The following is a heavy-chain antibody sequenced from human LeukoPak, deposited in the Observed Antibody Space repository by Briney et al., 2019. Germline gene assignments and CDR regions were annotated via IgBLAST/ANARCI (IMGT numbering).Heavy chain of an antibody. CDR3: ARDLEVMVYAFHP. Sequence: ASVKDSCKASGYTFTGYYMHWVRQAPGQGLEWMGRINPNSGGTNYAQKFQGRVTMTRDTSISTAYMELSRLRSDDTAVYYCARDLEVMVYAFHPWGQGTLVTVSS. V-gene: IGHV1-2*06. CDR1: GYTFTGYY. J-gene: IGHJ5*02. CDR2: INPNSGGT. D-gene: IGHD2-8*01.